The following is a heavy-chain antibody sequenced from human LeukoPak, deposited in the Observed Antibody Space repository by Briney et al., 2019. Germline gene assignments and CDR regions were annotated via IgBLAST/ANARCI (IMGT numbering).Heavy chain of an antibody. J-gene: IGHJ4*02. CDR1: GGTFSSCA. CDR3: ARGTKSGYYTGYFDY. Sequence: SVKVSCKASGGTFSSCAISWVRQAPGQGLEWMGRIIPILGIANYAQKFQGRVTITADKSTSTAYMELSSLRSEDTAVYYCARGTKSGYYTGYFDYWGQGTLVTVSS. CDR2: IIPILGIA. D-gene: IGHD3-3*01. V-gene: IGHV1-69*04.